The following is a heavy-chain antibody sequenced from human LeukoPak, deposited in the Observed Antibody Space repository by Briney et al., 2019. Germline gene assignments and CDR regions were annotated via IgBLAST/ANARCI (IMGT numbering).Heavy chain of an antibody. CDR2: IYYSGTT. Sequence: SETLSLTCTVSGDSISSSRFYWAWIRQPPGKGLEWIGYIYYSGTTNYNPSLKSRVTISLDRSKNQFSLKVNSVTAADTALYYCARDSSSWARYFDLWGRGTLVTVSS. CDR3: ARDSSSWARYFDL. CDR1: GDSISSSRFY. V-gene: IGHV4-61*05. D-gene: IGHD3-22*01. J-gene: IGHJ2*01.